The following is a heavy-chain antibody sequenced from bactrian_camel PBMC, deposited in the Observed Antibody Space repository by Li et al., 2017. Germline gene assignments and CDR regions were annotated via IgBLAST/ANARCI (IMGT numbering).Heavy chain of an antibody. V-gene: IGHV3S1*01. CDR3: AAATVTWAIIGDYVETTRSTLVT. Sequence: HVQLVESGGGSVQAGGPLRLSCAASGYRWSSNWLGWFRQVAGKEREAVAVKHRRSDDADYDDSVKGRFTIFQEDANNTLYLQMNSLKSEDTAMYYCAAATVTWAIIGDYVETTRSTLVTGARGPRSPSP. D-gene: IGHD4*01. CDR1: GYRWSSNW. J-gene: IGHJ6*01. CDR2: KHRRSDDA.